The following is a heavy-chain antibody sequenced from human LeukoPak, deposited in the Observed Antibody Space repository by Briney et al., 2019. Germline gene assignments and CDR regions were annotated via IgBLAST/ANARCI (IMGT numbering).Heavy chain of an antibody. V-gene: IGHV3-74*01. Sequence: PGGPLRLSCAASGFTFSTYWMHWVRQAPGEGLVWVSRINSDGSSTNYADSVKGRFTISRDNAKNTLYLQMNSLRVEDTALYYCATLEGSGWPDYWGQGTLVTVSS. CDR1: GFTFSTYW. CDR3: ATLEGSGWPDY. CDR2: INSDGSST. D-gene: IGHD6-19*01. J-gene: IGHJ4*02.